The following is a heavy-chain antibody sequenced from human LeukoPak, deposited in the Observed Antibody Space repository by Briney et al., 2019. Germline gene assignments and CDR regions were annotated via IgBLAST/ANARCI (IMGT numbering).Heavy chain of an antibody. Sequence: SEALSLTCTVSGGSISSYYWSWIRQPPGKGLEWIGYIYYSGSANYNPSLKSRVTISVDTSKNQFSLKLSSVTAADTAVYYCARDVGGNYYGSGSYYKAAWYFDLWGRGTLVTVSS. CDR2: IYYSGSA. D-gene: IGHD3-10*01. J-gene: IGHJ2*01. CDR1: GGSISSYY. V-gene: IGHV4-59*01. CDR3: ARDVGGNYYGSGSYYKAAWYFDL.